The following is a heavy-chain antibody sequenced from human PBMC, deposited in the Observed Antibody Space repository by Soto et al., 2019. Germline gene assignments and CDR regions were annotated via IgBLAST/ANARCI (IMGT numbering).Heavy chain of an antibody. V-gene: IGHV3-23*01. CDR3: AKGISSGWYSYYFDY. CDR1: GFTFSSYA. CDR2: ISGSGGST. J-gene: IGHJ4*02. Sequence: PGGSLRLSCAASGFTFSSYAMIWVRHAPGKGLEWVSAISGSGGSTYYADSVKGRFTISRDNSKNTLYLQMNSLRAEDTAVYYCAKGISSGWYSYYFDYWGQGTLVTVSS. D-gene: IGHD6-19*01.